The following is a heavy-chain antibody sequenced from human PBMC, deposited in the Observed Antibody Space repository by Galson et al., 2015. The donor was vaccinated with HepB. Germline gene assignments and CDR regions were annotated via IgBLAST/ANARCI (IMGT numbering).Heavy chain of an antibody. Sequence: SLRLSCAASGFTFSCYAMRWVRQAPGKGLEWVAAMSYDGSNKYSADSVKGRFTISRDNSKNTLYLQMNSLRAEDTAVYYCARVGLRRAAAAFGYWGQGTLVAVSS. CDR1: GFTFSCYA. CDR2: MSYDGSNK. J-gene: IGHJ4*02. CDR3: ARVGLRRAAAAFGY. V-gene: IGHV3-30*04. D-gene: IGHD6-13*01.